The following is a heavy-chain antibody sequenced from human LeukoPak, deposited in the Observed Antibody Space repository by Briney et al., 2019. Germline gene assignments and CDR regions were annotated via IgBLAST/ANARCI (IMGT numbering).Heavy chain of an antibody. CDR1: GGSFSGYY. V-gene: IGHV4-34*01. J-gene: IGHJ1*01. Sequence: SETLSLTCAVYGGSFSGYYWSWIRQPPGKGLEWIGEINHSGSTNYNPSLKSRVTISVDTSKNQFSLKLSSVTAADTAVYYCARVGGRECGGDCYSRPTEYFQHWGQGTLVTVSS. CDR3: ARVGGRECGGDCYSRPTEYFQH. D-gene: IGHD2-21*02. CDR2: INHSGST.